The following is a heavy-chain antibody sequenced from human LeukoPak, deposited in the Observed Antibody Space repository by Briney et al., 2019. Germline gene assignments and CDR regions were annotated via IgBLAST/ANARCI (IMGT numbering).Heavy chain of an antibody. D-gene: IGHD3-9*01. CDR1: GFTFSSYE. Sequence: GGSLRLSGAASGFTFSSYEMNWGRQAPGKGLGWCSYISSSGSTIYYADSVKGRFTISRDNAKNSLYLQMSSLRAEDTAVYYCARESGYDILTGYYSLVDYWGQGTLVTVSS. V-gene: IGHV3-48*03. CDR3: ARESGYDILTGYYSLVDY. J-gene: IGHJ4*02. CDR2: ISSSGSTI.